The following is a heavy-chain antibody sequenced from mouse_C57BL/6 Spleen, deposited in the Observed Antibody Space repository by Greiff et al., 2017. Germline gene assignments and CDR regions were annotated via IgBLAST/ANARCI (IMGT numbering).Heavy chain of an antibody. D-gene: IGHD4-1*01. J-gene: IGHJ2*01. CDR2: IDPSDSET. CDR3: ATGTGYFDY. V-gene: IGHV1-52*01. CDR1: GYTFTSYW. Sequence: QVQLQQPGAELVRPGSSVKLSCKASGYTFTSYWMHWVKQRPIQGLEWIGNIDPSDSETHSNQKFKDKATLTVDKSSSTAYMQLSSLTSEDSAVYYCATGTGYFDYWGQGTTLTVSS.